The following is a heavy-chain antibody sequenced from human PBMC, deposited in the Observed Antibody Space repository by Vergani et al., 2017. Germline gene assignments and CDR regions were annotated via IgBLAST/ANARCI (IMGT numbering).Heavy chain of an antibody. J-gene: IGHJ4*02. D-gene: IGHD3-16*02. CDR1: GFTFSSYG. V-gene: IGHV3-30*18. CDR2: ISYDGSNK. Sequence: QVQLVESGGGVVQPGRSLRLSCAASGFTFSSYGMHWVRQAPGKGLEWVAVISYDGSNKYYADSVKGRFTISRDNSKNTLYLQMNSLRAEDTAVYYCAKVGDYVWGIYREYYFDYWGQGTLVTVSS. CDR3: AKVGDYVWGIYREYYFDY.